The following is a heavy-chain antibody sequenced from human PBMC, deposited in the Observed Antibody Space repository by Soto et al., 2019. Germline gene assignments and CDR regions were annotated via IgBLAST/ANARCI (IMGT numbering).Heavy chain of an antibody. CDR1: GFTFSGSA. CDR2: IRSKANSYAT. J-gene: IGHJ4*02. CDR3: SILVVSRPG. V-gene: IGHV3-73*01. D-gene: IGHD3-22*01. Sequence: GGSLRLSCAASGFTFSGSAMHWVRQASGKGLEWVGRIRSKANSYATAYAASVKGRFTISRDDSKNTAYLQMNSLKTEDTAVYYCSILVVSRPGWGQGTLVTVSS.